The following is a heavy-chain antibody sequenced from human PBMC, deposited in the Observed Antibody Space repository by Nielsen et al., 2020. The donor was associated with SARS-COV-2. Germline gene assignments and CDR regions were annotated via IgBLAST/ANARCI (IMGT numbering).Heavy chain of an antibody. D-gene: IGHD3-3*01. V-gene: IGHV4-59*01. CDR1: GGSISNFY. J-gene: IGHJ6*03. CDR2: IYYNGST. CDR3: ARGTKSYYDFWTGSYYYYYYMDV. Sequence: SETLSLTCVVSGGSISNFYWNWIRQPPGKGLEWIRFIYYNGSTNYNPSLKSRATISVDTSKKHLFLKLTSVTTADTAMYYCARGTKSYYDFWTGSYYYYYYMDVWGKGTTVTVSS.